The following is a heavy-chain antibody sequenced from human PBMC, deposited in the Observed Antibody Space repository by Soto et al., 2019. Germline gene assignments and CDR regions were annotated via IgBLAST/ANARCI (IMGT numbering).Heavy chain of an antibody. J-gene: IGHJ4*02. D-gene: IGHD2-21*02. Sequence: SAAAIGRPTHRHTVNIPVFALSLRTIGMGVGWIRQPPGKAMEWLALIYWNDDKRYSPSLKSRLTITKDTSKNLVVLKMTNMDPVDTATYYGVNSRDSSPSDKWGQGTLVTVSA. CDR1: ALSLRTIGMG. CDR2: IYWNDDK. CDR3: VNSRDSSPSDK. V-gene: IGHV2-5*01.